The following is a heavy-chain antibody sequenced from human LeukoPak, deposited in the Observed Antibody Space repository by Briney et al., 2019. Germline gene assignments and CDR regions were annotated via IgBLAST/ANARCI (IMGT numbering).Heavy chain of an antibody. V-gene: IGHV4-59*08. CDR2: IYYSGST. CDR1: GGSISGYY. D-gene: IGHD6-13*01. CDR3: ARFTAAGTFCDY. Sequence: SETLSLTCTVSGGSISGYYWSWIRQPPGKELEWIGYIYYSGSTNYNPSLKSRLTISLDTSKNQFSLKLSSVTAADTAVYYCARFTAAGTFCDYWGQGTLVTVSS. J-gene: IGHJ4*02.